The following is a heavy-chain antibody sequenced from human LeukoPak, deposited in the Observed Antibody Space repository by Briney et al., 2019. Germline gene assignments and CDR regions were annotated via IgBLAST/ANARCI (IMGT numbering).Heavy chain of an antibody. V-gene: IGHV1-18*01. CDR3: ARSTTTVTTTFDSDYYMDV. CDR2: ISAYNGNT. J-gene: IGHJ6*03. Sequence: EASVKVSCKASGYTFTSYGISWVRQAPGQGLEWMGWISAYNGNTNYAQKFQGRVTVTRDTSTSTVYMELSSLRSEDTAVYYCARSTTTVTTTFDSDYYMDVWGKGTTVTVSS. D-gene: IGHD4-11*01. CDR1: GYTFTSYG.